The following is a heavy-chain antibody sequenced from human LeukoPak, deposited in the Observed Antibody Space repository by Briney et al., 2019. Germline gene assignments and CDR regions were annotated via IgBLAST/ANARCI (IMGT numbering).Heavy chain of an antibody. CDR1: GGSFSGYY. Sequence: SETLSLTCAVYGGSFSGYYWSWIRQPPGKGLEWIGEINHSGSTNYNPSLKSRVTISVDTSKNQFSLKLGSVTAADTAVYYCARGLGGSSGRYANYWGQGTLVTVSS. V-gene: IGHV4-34*01. J-gene: IGHJ4*02. CDR2: INHSGST. CDR3: ARGLGGSSGRYANY. D-gene: IGHD6-19*01.